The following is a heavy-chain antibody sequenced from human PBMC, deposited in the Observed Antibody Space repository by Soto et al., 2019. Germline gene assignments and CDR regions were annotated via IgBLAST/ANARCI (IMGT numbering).Heavy chain of an antibody. CDR1: CFTFANSG. J-gene: IGHJ4*01. Sequence: GAPVKGSSKAFCFTFANSGISWVRQAPGQGLEWMGWISAYNGNTNYAQKLQGRVTMTTDTSTSTAYMELRSLRSDDTAVYYCARHDSSGYYYYFDYWG. CDR2: ISAYNGNT. V-gene: IGHV1-18*01. D-gene: IGHD3-22*01. CDR3: ARHDSSGYYYYFDY.